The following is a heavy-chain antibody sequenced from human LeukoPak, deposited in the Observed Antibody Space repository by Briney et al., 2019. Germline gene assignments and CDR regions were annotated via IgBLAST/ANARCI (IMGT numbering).Heavy chain of an antibody. CDR2: INAGNGNT. J-gene: IGHJ5*02. Sequence: ASVKVSCKASGYTFTGYHIHWVRQAPGQGLEWMGWINAGNGNTKYSQKFQGRVTITRDTSASTAYMELSSLRSEDTAVYYCARDHNGDFWSGYLWFDPWGQGTLVTVSS. D-gene: IGHD3-3*01. V-gene: IGHV1-3*01. CDR3: ARDHNGDFWSGYLWFDP. CDR1: GYTFTGYH.